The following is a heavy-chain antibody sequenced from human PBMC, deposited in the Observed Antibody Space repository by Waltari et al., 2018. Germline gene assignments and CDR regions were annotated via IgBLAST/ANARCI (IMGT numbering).Heavy chain of an antibody. Sequence: QVQLQQWGAGLLKPSELLSLTCAVYGGSFSGYYWSWIPQPPGKGLEWIGEINHSGSTNYNPSLKSRVTISVDTSKNQFSLKLSSVTAADTTVYYCARGAEMATITGLGYYYYMDVWGKGTTVTVSS. CDR2: INHSGST. V-gene: IGHV4-34*01. CDR1: GGSFSGYY. D-gene: IGHD5-12*01. J-gene: IGHJ6*03. CDR3: ARGAEMATITGLGYYYYMDV.